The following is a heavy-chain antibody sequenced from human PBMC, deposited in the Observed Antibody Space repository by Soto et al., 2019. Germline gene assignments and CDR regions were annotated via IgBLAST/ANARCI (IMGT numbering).Heavy chain of an antibody. CDR1: GFTFSSYW. CDR3: ARALYSSSWYVPPYFDY. D-gene: IGHD6-13*01. J-gene: IGHJ4*02. CDR2: IKQDGSEK. V-gene: IGHV3-7*03. Sequence: GGSLRLSCAASGFTFSSYWMSWVRQAPGKGLEWVANIKQDGSEKYYVDSVKGRFTISRDNAKNSLYLQMNSLRAEDTAVYYCARALYSSSWYVPPYFDYWGQGTLVTVSS.